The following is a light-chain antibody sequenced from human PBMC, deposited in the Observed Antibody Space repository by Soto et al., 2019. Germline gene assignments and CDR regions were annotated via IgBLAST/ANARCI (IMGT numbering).Light chain of an antibody. CDR2: EAS. CDR3: QNFDSAPPT. Sequence: DIQMTQSPSSLSASVGDRVTITCRASQGIRHYLAWYQQKPGKVPKLLIYEASNLQSGVPSRFRGGGSGTEFTLTISSLQPEDFATYYCQNFDSAPPTFGRGTKVEIK. V-gene: IGKV1-27*01. CDR1: QGIRHY. J-gene: IGKJ1*01.